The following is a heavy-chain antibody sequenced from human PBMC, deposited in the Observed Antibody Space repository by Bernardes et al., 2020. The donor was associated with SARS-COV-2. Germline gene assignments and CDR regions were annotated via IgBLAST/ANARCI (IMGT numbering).Heavy chain of an antibody. D-gene: IGHD6-13*01. J-gene: IGHJ3*02. CDR2: IYYTGNT. CDR1: GGSISSTTYY. Sequence: SETLSLTCTVSGGSISSTTYYWGWIRQPPGKGLEWIGSIYYTGNTYYNPSLKSRVTMSVDTSRNQFSLKLSSVTAADTAVYFCARPKYSSTWNDAFDIWGQGTIVTVSS. CDR3: ARPKYSSTWNDAFDI. V-gene: IGHV4-39*01.